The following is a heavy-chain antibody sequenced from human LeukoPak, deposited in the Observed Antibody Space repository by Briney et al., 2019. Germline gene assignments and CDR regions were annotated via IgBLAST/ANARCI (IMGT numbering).Heavy chain of an antibody. Sequence: KPSETLSLTCAVYGGSFSGYYWSWIRQPPGKGLEWIGEINHSGSTNYNPSLKSRVTISVDTSKNQFSLKLSSVTAADTAVYYCARVRNFPGYWGQGTLVTVSS. CDR3: ARVRNFPGY. D-gene: IGHD1-7*01. V-gene: IGHV4-34*01. CDR1: GGSFSGYY. CDR2: INHSGST. J-gene: IGHJ4*02.